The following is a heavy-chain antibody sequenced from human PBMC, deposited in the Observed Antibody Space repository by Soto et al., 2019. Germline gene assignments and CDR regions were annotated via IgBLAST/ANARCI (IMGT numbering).Heavy chain of an antibody. D-gene: IGHD3-3*01. CDR1: GFTFSSYG. V-gene: IGHV3-30*03. J-gene: IGHJ6*02. CDR2: ISCDGSNK. CDR3: ARDGGRRVLVRFLEWLSPSHRMDV. Sequence: GGSLRLSCAASGFTFSSYGMHWVRQAPGKGLEWVAVISCDGSNKYYADSVKGRFTISRDNSKNTLYLQMNSLRAEDTAVYYCARDGGRRVLVRFLEWLSPSHRMDVWGQGTTVTVPS.